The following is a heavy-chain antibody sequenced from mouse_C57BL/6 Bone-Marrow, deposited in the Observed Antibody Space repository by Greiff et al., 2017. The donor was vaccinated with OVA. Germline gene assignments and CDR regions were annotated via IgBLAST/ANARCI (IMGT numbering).Heavy chain of an antibody. D-gene: IGHD3-3*01. J-gene: IGHJ3*01. V-gene: IGHV3-6*01. CDR2: ISYDGSN. CDR3: AREGLAWFAY. CDR1: GYSITSGYY. Sequence: EVQRVESGPGLVKPSQSLSLTCSVTGYSITSGYYWNWIRQFPGNKLEWMGYISYDGSNNYNPSLKNRISITRDTSKNQFFLKLNSVTTEDTATYYCAREGLAWFAYWGQGTLVTVSA.